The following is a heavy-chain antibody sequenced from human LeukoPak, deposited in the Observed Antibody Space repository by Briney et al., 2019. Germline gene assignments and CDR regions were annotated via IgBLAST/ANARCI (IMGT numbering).Heavy chain of an antibody. CDR3: ARAQRVAAAGVFDY. J-gene: IGHJ4*02. D-gene: IGHD6-13*01. V-gene: IGHV1-69*13. Sequence: GASVKVSCKASGGTFSSYAISWVRQAPGQGLEWMGGIIPIFGTANYAQKFQGRVTITADESTSTANMELSSLRSEDTAVYYCARAQRVAAAGVFDYWGQGTLVTVSS. CDR2: IIPIFGTA. CDR1: GGTFSSYA.